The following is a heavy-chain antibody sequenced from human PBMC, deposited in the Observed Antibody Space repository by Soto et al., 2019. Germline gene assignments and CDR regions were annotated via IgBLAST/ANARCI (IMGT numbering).Heavy chain of an antibody. CDR3: ARISARRNDFDV. J-gene: IGHJ3*01. Sequence: QVQLVQSGAEVKNPGASVKVSCQASNYLFGAFGISWVRQAPGQGLEWMGWITPYNGNTHYAEKFQDRVTITADKSTTTAYMEVRRLTSDDTAVYFCARISARRNDFDVWGQGTVVTVSS. CDR1: NYLFGAFG. V-gene: IGHV1-18*01. CDR2: ITPYNGNT.